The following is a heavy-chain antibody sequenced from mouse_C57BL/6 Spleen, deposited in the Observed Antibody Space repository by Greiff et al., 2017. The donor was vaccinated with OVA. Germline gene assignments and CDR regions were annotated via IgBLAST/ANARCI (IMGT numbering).Heavy chain of an antibody. Sequence: EVQLQESGPGMVKPSQSLSLTCTVTGYSITSGYDWHWIRHFPGNKLEWMGYISYSGSTNYNPSLKSRISITHDTSKNHFFLKLNSVTTEDTATYYCARGSDGYTFDYWGQGTTLTVSS. CDR1: GYSITSGYD. CDR2: ISYSGST. CDR3: ARGSDGYTFDY. J-gene: IGHJ2*01. V-gene: IGHV3-1*01. D-gene: IGHD2-3*01.